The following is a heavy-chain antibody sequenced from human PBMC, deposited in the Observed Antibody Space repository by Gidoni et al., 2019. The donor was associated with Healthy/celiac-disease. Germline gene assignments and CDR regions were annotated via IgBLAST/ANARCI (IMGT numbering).Heavy chain of an antibody. CDR1: GFTFSSYA. V-gene: IGHV3-30-3*01. J-gene: IGHJ4*02. CDR2: ISYDGSNK. CDR3: ARADIVVVVAATPDY. Sequence: QVQLVESGGGVVQPGGSLRLSCAASGFTFSSYAMHWVRQAPGKVMEWVAVISYDGSNKYYAESVKGRFTISRDNSKNTLYLQMNSLRAEDTAVYYCARADIVVVVAATPDYWGQGTLVTVSS. D-gene: IGHD2-15*01.